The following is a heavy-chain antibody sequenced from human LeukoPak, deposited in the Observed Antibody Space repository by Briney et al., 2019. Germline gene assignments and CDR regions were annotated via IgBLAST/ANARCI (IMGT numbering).Heavy chain of an antibody. V-gene: IGHV1-69*05. D-gene: IGHD6-13*01. Sequence: SVKVSCKASGGTFSSYATSWVRQAPGQGLEWMGGIIPIFGTANYAQKFQGRVTITTDESTSTAYMELSSLRSEDTAVYYCARDRTPFGSSPTWNWFDPWGQGTLVTVSS. J-gene: IGHJ5*02. CDR1: GGTFSSYA. CDR2: IIPIFGTA. CDR3: ARDRTPFGSSPTWNWFDP.